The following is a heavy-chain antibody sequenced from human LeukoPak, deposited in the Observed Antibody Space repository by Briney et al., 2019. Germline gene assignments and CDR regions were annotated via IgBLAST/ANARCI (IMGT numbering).Heavy chain of an antibody. CDR2: ISGYNGHT. D-gene: IGHD2-2*01. Sequence: ASVKVSCKASGYTFTSYGISWVRQAPGQGLEWMGWISGYNGHTDYPQQFQGRVTMTTDTSTSTAYLELRSLTSDDTAVYYCVRLTCSGSSCSGGGAFDVWGQGTVVTVSS. V-gene: IGHV1-18*01. CDR1: GYTFTSYG. CDR3: VRLTCSGSSCSGGGAFDV. J-gene: IGHJ3*01.